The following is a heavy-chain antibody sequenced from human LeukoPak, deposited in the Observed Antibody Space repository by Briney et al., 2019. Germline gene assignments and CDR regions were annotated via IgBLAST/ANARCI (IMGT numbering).Heavy chain of an antibody. J-gene: IGHJ4*02. CDR1: GFTFSSYT. D-gene: IGHD3-9*01. Sequence: GGSLRLSCAASGFTFSSYTMSWVRQAPGKGLDWVSAISGSGRSTYYADSVKGRFTISRDNSKNTLYLQVNSLRAEGTAVYYCAKGITYYDILSAFDYWGQGTLVTVSS. V-gene: IGHV3-23*01. CDR2: ISGSGRST. CDR3: AKGITYYDILSAFDY.